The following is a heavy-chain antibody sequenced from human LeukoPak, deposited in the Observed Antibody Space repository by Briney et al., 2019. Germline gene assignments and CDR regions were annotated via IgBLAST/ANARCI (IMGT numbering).Heavy chain of an antibody. CDR3: ARGPRPTTFEY. D-gene: IGHD1-14*01. CDR1: GGSISSYY. V-gene: IGHV4-59*01. Sequence: SETLSLTCTVSGGSISSYYWSWIRQPPGKGLEWIGYIYYSGCSNYDPSLKSRVTTSVDTSKNQFSLKLSSVTAADTAVYYCARGPRPTTFEYWGQGTLVTVSS. J-gene: IGHJ4*02. CDR2: IYYSGCS.